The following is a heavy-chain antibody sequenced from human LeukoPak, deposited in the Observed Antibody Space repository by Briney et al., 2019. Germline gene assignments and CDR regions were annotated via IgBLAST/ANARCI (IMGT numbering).Heavy chain of an antibody. Sequence: GGSLRLSCAASGFTVSSNYMSWVRQAPGKGLEWVSVIYSGGSTYYADSAKGRFTISRDNSKNTLYLQMNSLRAEDTAVYYCARAPSRHSSSWMHFDPWGQGTLVTVSS. CDR1: GFTVSSNY. D-gene: IGHD6-13*01. CDR3: ARAPSRHSSSWMHFDP. J-gene: IGHJ5*02. V-gene: IGHV3-53*01. CDR2: IYSGGST.